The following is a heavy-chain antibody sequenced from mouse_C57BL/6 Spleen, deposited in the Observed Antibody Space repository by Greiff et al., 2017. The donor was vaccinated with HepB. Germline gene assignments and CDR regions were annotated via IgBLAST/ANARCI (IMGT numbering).Heavy chain of an antibody. CDR2: ISDGGSYT. Sequence: VQLKESGGGLVKPGGSLKLSCAASGFTFSSYAMSWVRQTPEKRLEWVATISDGGSYTYYPDNVKGRFTISRDNAKNNLYLQMSHLKSEDTAMYYCARQVYYDYDGFAYWGQGTLVTVSA. D-gene: IGHD2-4*01. V-gene: IGHV5-4*01. CDR3: ARQVYYDYDGFAY. CDR1: GFTFSSYA. J-gene: IGHJ3*01.